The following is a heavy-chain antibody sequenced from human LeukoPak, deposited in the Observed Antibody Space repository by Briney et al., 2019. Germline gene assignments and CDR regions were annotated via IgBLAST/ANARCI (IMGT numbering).Heavy chain of an antibody. V-gene: IGHV1-69*05. D-gene: IGHD3-22*01. CDR3: ARDYYDSSGYYSSNWFDP. CDR1: GGTFSSYA. Sequence: SVNVSCKASGGTFSSYAISWVRQAPGQGLEWMGGIIPIFGTANYAQKFQGRVTITTDESTSTAYMELSSLRSEDTAVYYCARDYYDSSGYYSSNWFDPWGQGTLVTVSS. J-gene: IGHJ5*02. CDR2: IIPIFGTA.